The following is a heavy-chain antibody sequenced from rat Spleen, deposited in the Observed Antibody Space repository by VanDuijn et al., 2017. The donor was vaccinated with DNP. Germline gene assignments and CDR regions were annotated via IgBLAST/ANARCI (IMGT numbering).Heavy chain of an antibody. Sequence: EVKLVESGGGLVQPGRSLKLSCAASGFNFNDYWMGWVRQAPGKGLEWIAEINKDSTIIKYIPYLKEKLLISRDNTQNTLYLQMSKLGSEDTAVYYCVREDVGVDYWGQGVKVTVSS. CDR2: INKDSTII. D-gene: IGHD5-1*01. V-gene: IGHV4-2*01. CDR1: GFNFNDYW. CDR3: VREDVGVDY. J-gene: IGHJ2*01.